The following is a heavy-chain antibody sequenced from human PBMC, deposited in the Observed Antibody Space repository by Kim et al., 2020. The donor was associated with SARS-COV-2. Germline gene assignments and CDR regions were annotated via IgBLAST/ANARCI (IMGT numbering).Heavy chain of an antibody. CDR2: ISSSSSYI. J-gene: IGHJ6*02. Sequence: GGSLRLSCAASGFTFSSYSMNWVRQAPGKGLEWVSSISSSSSYIYYADSVKGRFTISRDNAKNSLYLQMNSLRAEDTAVYYCASDHWATLVRGVISSYYGLDVWGQGTTVTVSS. CDR1: GFTFSSYS. V-gene: IGHV3-21*01. D-gene: IGHD3-10*01. CDR3: ASDHWATLVRGVISSYYGLDV.